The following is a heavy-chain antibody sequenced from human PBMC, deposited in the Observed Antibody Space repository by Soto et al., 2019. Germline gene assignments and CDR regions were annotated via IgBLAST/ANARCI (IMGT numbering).Heavy chain of an antibody. D-gene: IGHD3-22*01. CDR3: ARYDSSGYYLLYYYYGMDV. J-gene: IGHJ6*02. CDR1: GFTFSTYS. V-gene: IGHV3-21*01. Sequence: EVQLVESGGGLVKPGGSLRLSCAASGFTFSTYSMNWVRQAPGKGLEWVSSISSSSSYIYYADSVKGRFTISRDNAKNSLYLQMNSLRAEDTAVYYCARYDSSGYYLLYYYYGMDVWGQGTTVTVSS. CDR2: ISSSSSYI.